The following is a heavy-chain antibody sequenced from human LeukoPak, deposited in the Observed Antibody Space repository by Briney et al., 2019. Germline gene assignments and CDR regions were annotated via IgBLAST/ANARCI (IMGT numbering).Heavy chain of an antibody. J-gene: IGHJ4*02. V-gene: IGHV3-23*01. D-gene: IGHD2-15*01. CDR1: GFTFSSYA. CDR3: AKAPVTTCRGAFCYPFDY. Sequence: PGGSLRLSCAGSGFTFSSYAMSWVRQAPGKGLEWVSGISGSGGSTYYADSVKGRFTISRDNSKNTLYLQMNSLRAEDTAVYYCAKAPVTTCRGAFCYPFDYWSLGTLVTVSS. CDR2: ISGSGGST.